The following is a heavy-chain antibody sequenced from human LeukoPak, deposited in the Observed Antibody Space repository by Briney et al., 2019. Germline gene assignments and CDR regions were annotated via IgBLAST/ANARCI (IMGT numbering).Heavy chain of an antibody. J-gene: IGHJ4*02. CDR1: GGSISSGGYY. D-gene: IGHD3-3*01. V-gene: IGHV4-30-2*01. Sequence: PSQTLSLTCTVSGGSISSGGYYWSWIRQPPGKGLEWIGYIYHSGSTYYNPSLKSRVTISVDRSKNQFSLKLSSVTAADTAVYYCARSNYDFPFDYWGQGTLVTVSS. CDR2: IYHSGST. CDR3: ARSNYDFPFDY.